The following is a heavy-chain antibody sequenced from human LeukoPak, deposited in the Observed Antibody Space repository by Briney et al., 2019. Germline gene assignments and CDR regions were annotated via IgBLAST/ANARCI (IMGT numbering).Heavy chain of an antibody. CDR2: IVVGSGNT. V-gene: IGHV1-58*01. CDR1: GFSFATSA. Sequence: SVKVSCKASGFSFATSAVQWVRQARGQRLEWIGWIVVGSGNTNYAQKFRERVTITRDTSTSTAYLELSSLRSEDTAVYFCAADLPYSNYGPLDYWGQGTLVTVSS. J-gene: IGHJ4*02. D-gene: IGHD4-11*01. CDR3: AADLPYSNYGPLDY.